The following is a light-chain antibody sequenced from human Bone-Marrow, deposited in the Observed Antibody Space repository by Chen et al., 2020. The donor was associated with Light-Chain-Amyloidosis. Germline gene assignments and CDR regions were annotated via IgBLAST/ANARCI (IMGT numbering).Light chain of an antibody. CDR2: EVT. CDR1: SSDVGSDNH. Sequence: QSALTQPASVSGFPGQSLTIPCIGTSSDVGSDNHVSWYQQHPDKAPKLMIYEVTNRPSWVPDRFSGSKSDNTASLTISGLQTEDEADYFCSSYTITNTLVFGSGTRVTVL. V-gene: IGLV2-14*01. J-gene: IGLJ1*01. CDR3: SSYTITNTLV.